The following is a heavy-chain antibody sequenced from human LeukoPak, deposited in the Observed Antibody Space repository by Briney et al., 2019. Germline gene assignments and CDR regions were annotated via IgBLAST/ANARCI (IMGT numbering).Heavy chain of an antibody. D-gene: IGHD4-17*01. V-gene: IGHV3-30*18. Sequence: GGSLRLSCAASGFTFSSYGMHWVRQAPGKGLEWVAVISYDGSNKYYADSVKGRLTISRDNSKNTLYLQMNSLRAEDTAVYYCAKEDYGDFDYWGQGTLVTVSS. CDR2: ISYDGSNK. CDR3: AKEDYGDFDY. CDR1: GFTFSSYG. J-gene: IGHJ4*02.